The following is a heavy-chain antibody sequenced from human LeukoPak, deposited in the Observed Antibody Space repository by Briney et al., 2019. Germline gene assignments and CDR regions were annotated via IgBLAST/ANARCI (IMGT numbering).Heavy chain of an antibody. CDR3: AKDRQYGDYGGGDFFDS. CDR2: INWVGDTT. Sequence: GGSLTLSCAASGFTFGDYAVHWVRQAPGKGLQWISSINWVGDTTSYADSVKGRFTISRDNTKSSLYLQMHSLRSEDTALYYCAKDRQYGDYGGGDFFDSWGQGTLVTVSS. CDR1: GFTFGDYA. J-gene: IGHJ4*02. D-gene: IGHD4-17*01. V-gene: IGHV3-43D*03.